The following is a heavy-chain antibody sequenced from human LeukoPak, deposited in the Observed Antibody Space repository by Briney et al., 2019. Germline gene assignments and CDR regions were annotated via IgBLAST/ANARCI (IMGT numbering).Heavy chain of an antibody. CDR3: ASTDWNYAR. J-gene: IGHJ4*02. CDR2: IHYSGST. Sequence: SETLSLTCTVSGGSISNYYWSWMRQPPGKGLEWIGYIHYSGSTNYNPSLKSRVTISVDKSKNQFSLKMSSVTAAVTAVYYCASTDWNYARWGQGTLVTVSS. CDR1: GGSISNYY. V-gene: IGHV4-59*08. D-gene: IGHD1-7*01.